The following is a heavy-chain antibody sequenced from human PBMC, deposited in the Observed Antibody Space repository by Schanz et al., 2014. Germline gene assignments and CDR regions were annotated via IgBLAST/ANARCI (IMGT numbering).Heavy chain of an antibody. J-gene: IGHJ4*02. CDR2: ISGGGGTT. D-gene: IGHD5-18*01. Sequence: EVQLVESGGGVVQPGRSLRLSCASSGFSFTTYAMSWVRQAPGKGLEWVSAISGGGGTTYYTDSVKGRFTISRDNSKSTLYLQMNSLRAEDTAVYYCAKDAENTAMITDYFDYWGQGTLVTVSS. V-gene: IGHV3-23*04. CDR3: AKDAENTAMITDYFDY. CDR1: GFSFTTYA.